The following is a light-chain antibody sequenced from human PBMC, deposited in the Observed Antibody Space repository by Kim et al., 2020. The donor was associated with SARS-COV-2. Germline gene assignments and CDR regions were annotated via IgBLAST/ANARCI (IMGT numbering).Light chain of an antibody. J-gene: IGLJ2*01. Sequence: QSALTQPASVSGSPGQSITISCTGTSSDVGGYNYVSWYQQHPGKAPKLIIYDVTKRPSGVSNRFSGSKSGNTASLTISGLRADDEADYYCSSYTSSRTLVFGGGTKVTVL. CDR2: DVT. CDR3: SSYTSSRTLV. CDR1: SSDVGGYNY. V-gene: IGLV2-14*01.